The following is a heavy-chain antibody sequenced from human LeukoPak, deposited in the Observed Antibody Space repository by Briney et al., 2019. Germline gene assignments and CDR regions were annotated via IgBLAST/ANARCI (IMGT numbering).Heavy chain of an antibody. J-gene: IGHJ4*02. CDR3: ARDRIPSLAVAGLGDFDY. Sequence: ASVKVSCKASGYTFTGYYMHWVRQAPGQGLEWMGWINPNSGGTHYAQKFQGRVTMTRDTSISTAYMELSGLTSDDTAVYYCARDRIPSLAVAGLGDFDYWGQGTPVTVSS. CDR1: GYTFTGYY. V-gene: IGHV1-2*02. CDR2: INPNSGGT. D-gene: IGHD6-19*01.